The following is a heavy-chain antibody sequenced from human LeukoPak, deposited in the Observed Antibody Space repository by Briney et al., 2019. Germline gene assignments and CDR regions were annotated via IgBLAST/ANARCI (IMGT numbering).Heavy chain of an antibody. J-gene: IGHJ4*02. CDR2: IKQDGSVT. D-gene: IGHD2-21*02. CDR3: ARAGLYETTWYS. CDR1: GFTFRCYR. V-gene: IGHV3-7*01. Sequence: LSCVGPGFTFRCYRMSWVRKAPVKGPVCVASIKQDGSVTYYVDSVRGRFTVSRDNAENSLYLQMDSLRAEDTAMYYCARAGLYETTWYSWGQGTLVTVSS.